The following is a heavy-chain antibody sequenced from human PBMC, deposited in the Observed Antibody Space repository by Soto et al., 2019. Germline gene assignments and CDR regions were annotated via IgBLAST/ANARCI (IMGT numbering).Heavy chain of an antibody. CDR3: ARARFQHLNWFDP. J-gene: IGHJ5*02. CDR1: GGTFSSYA. V-gene: IGHV1-69*13. D-gene: IGHD3-3*01. CDR2: IIPIFGTA. Sequence: ASVKVSCKASGGTFSSYAISWVRQAPGQGLEWMGGIIPIFGTANYAQKFRGRVTITADESTSTAYMELSSLRSEDTAVYYCARARFQHLNWFDPWGQGTLVTVSS.